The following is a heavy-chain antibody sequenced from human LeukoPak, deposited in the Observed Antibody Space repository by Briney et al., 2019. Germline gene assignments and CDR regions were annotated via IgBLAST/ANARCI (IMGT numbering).Heavy chain of an antibody. J-gene: IGHJ4*02. CDR3: ARVGYGSGSYYPDY. Sequence: SETLSLTCTVSGGSISSGDYYWSWIRQPPGKGLEWIGYIYYSGSTYYNPSLKSRVTISVDTSKNQFSLKLSSLTAADTAVYYCARVGYGSGSYYPDYWGQGTLVTVSS. CDR1: GGSISSGDYY. CDR2: IYYSGST. D-gene: IGHD3-10*01. V-gene: IGHV4-30-4*02.